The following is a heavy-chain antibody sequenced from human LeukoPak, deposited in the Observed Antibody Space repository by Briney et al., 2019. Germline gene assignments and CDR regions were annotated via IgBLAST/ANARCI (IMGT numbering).Heavy chain of an antibody. CDR1: GGSISSYY. J-gene: IGHJ4*02. CDR3: ARLRRDGYNYVVYYFDY. CDR2: IYTSGST. D-gene: IGHD5-24*01. Sequence: PSETLSLTCTVSGGSISSYYWSWIRQPPGKGLEWIGYIYTSGSTNYNPSLKSRVTISVDTSKNQFSLKLSSVTAADTAVYYCARLRRDGYNYVVYYFDYWGQGTLVTVSS. V-gene: IGHV4-4*09.